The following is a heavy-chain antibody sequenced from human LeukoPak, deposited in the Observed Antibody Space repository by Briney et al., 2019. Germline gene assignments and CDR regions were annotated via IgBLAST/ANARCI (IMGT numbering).Heavy chain of an antibody. J-gene: IGHJ5*02. CDR3: AAGTGNWFDP. CDR1: GYTDSSYG. V-gene: IGHV1-18*04. D-gene: IGHD1-1*01. Sequence: GALGEVCCTASGYTDSSYGISGVRQSPRLGLEWRGWISVYNGNTIYAQKLQGRVTMTKDTSTSTAYMELRSLRSDDTAVYYCAAGTGNWFDPWGQGTLVTVSS. CDR2: ISVYNGNT.